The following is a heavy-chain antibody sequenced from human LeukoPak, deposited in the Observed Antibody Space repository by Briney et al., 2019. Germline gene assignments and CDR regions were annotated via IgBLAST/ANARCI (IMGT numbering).Heavy chain of an antibody. CDR3: ARGGIQLWFPFDY. D-gene: IGHD5-18*01. V-gene: IGHV3-53*01. Sequence: PGGSLRLSCAASGFIVSTKYVSWVRQAPGKGLEWVSIIYSSGSTYYADSVKGRFTISRDNSKNTLYLQMNSLRAEETAVYYCARGGIQLWFPFDYWGQGILVTVSS. CDR1: GFIVSTKY. CDR2: IYSSGST. J-gene: IGHJ4*02.